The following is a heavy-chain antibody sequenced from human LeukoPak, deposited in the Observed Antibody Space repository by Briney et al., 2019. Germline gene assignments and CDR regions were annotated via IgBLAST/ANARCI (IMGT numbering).Heavy chain of an antibody. J-gene: IGHJ3*02. CDR3: AIVGSHDAFDI. CDR2: ISAYNGNT. D-gene: IGHD6-13*01. V-gene: IGHV1-18*01. CDR1: GYTFTSYG. Sequence: GASVKVSCKASGYTFTSYGISWVRQAPGQGLEWMGWISAYNGNTNYAQKLQGRVTMITDTSTSTAYMELSSLRSEDTAVYYCAIVGSHDAFDIWGQGTMVTVSS.